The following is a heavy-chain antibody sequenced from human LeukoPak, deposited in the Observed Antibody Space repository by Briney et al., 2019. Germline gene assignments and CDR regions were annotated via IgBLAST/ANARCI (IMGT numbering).Heavy chain of an antibody. CDR2: IKSKTNGGTP. CDR1: GFTFSNAW. J-gene: IGHJ4*02. Sequence: GGSLRLSCAASGFTFSNAWMSWVRQAPGKGPEWVGRIKSKTNGGTPDYAAPVKGRFTISRDDAKNTLYLQMNSLKTEDTAVYYCTTEFGSGYYFDYWGQGTLVTVSS. V-gene: IGHV3-15*01. CDR3: TTEFGSGYYFDY. D-gene: IGHD3-10*01.